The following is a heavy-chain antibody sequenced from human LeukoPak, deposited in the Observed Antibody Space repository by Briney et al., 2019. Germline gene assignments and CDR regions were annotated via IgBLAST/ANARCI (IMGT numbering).Heavy chain of an antibody. J-gene: IGHJ4*02. V-gene: IGHV3-7*01. D-gene: IGHD6-19*01. CDR1: GFTLGKYW. Sequence: GVLRLSCVASGFTLGKYWMSWVRQAPGKGLEWVANIKLDGSEKNYVDSVKGRFTISRDNAKTSLFLQMNSLRAEDTAVYYCARSYSSGGNGDYWGQGTLVTVSS. CDR3: ARSYSSGGNGDY. CDR2: IKLDGSEK.